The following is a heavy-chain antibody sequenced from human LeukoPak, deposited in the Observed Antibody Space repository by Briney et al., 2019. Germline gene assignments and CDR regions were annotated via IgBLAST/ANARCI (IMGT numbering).Heavy chain of an antibody. J-gene: IGHJ6*02. CDR2: INHSGST. D-gene: IGHD2-15*01. CDR1: GGSFSGYS. CDR3: ARGHLLDVCSGGSCYYYYGMDV. Sequence: SETLSLTCAVYGGSFSGYSWSWIRQPPGKGLEWIGEINHSGSTNYNPSLKSRVTMSVGTSKSQFSLKLSSVIAADTAVYYCARGHLLDVCSGGSCYYYYGMDVWGQGTTVTVSS. V-gene: IGHV4-34*01.